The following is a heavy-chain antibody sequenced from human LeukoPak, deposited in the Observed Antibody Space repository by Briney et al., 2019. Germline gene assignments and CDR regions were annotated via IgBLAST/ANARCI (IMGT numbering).Heavy chain of an antibody. CDR2: INHSGST. V-gene: IGHV4-34*01. D-gene: IGHD2-2*03. Sequence: SETLSLTCAVYGGSFSGYYWSWIRQPPGKGLEWIGEINHSGSTNYNPSLKSRVTISVDTSKNQFSLKLSSVTAADTAVYYCARADGYCSSTSCFFRYWGQGTLVTVSS. CDR3: ARADGYCSSTSCFFRY. J-gene: IGHJ4*02. CDR1: GGSFSGYY.